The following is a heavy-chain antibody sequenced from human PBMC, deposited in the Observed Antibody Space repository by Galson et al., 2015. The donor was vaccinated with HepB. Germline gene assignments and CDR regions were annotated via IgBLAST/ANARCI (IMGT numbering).Heavy chain of an antibody. Sequence: SLRLSCAASGFTFSNAWMSWVRQAPGKGLEWVGRIKSKTDGGTTDYAAPVKGRFTISRDDSKNTLYLQMNSLRAEDTAVYYCAKVRLPRSVRYMGVWGQGTTVTVSS. J-gene: IGHJ6*02. V-gene: IGHV3-15*01. D-gene: IGHD3-10*01. CDR1: GFTFSNAW. CDR3: AKVRLPRSVRYMGV. CDR2: IKSKTDGGTT.